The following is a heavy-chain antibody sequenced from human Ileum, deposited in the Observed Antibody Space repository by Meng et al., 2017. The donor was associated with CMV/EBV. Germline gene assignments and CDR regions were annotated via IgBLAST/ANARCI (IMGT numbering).Heavy chain of an antibody. CDR3: ARGWRLKTGFDP. J-gene: IGHJ5*02. D-gene: IGHD2-21*01. Sequence: SCKAYGYTFTSYDINWVRQATGQGLEWMGWMNPNSGNTGYAQKFQGRVTITRNTSISTAYMELSSLRSEDTAVYYCARGWRLKTGFDPWGQGTLVTVSS. CDR1: GYTFTSYD. CDR2: MNPNSGNT. V-gene: IGHV1-8*03.